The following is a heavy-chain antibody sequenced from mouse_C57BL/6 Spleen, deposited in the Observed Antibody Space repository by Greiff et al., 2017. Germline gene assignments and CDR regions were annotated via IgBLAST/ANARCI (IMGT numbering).Heavy chain of an antibody. CDR1: GYTFTSYW. Sequence: EVQLQQSGTVLARPGASVKMSCKTSGYTFTSYWMHWVKQRPGQGLEWIGALYPGYSDTSYNQKFKGKAKLTAVTSASTAYMELSSLTNEDSAVYYGTRGGDGSSLFAYWGQGTLVTVSA. V-gene: IGHV1-5*01. D-gene: IGHD1-1*01. CDR2: LYPGYSDT. J-gene: IGHJ3*01. CDR3: TRGGDGSSLFAY.